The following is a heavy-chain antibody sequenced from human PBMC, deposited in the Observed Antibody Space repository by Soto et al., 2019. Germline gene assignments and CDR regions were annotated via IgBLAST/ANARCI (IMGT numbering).Heavy chain of an antibody. CDR1: GYTFTSYD. V-gene: IGHV1-8*01. CDR3: ARDQYYDFWSGYPPNFDY. Sequence: GASVKVSCKASGYTFTSYDINWVRQATGQGLEWMGWMNPNSGNTGYAQKFQGRVTMTRNTSISTAYMELSSLRSEDTAVYYCARDQYYDFWSGYPPNFDYWGQGTLVTVSS. D-gene: IGHD3-3*01. CDR2: MNPNSGNT. J-gene: IGHJ4*02.